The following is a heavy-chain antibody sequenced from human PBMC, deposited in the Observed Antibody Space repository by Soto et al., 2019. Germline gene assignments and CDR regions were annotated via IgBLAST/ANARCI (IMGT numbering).Heavy chain of an antibody. V-gene: IGHV4-30-4*08. CDR3: SRGRVDDFSCWYLYCPGS. Sequence: SETLSLTCTVSGDSITSSKHYWSWIRQHPGKGLEWIGYIYHSGFTYSNPSLKSRVNISVDTSKNQFSLKLSSVTAAETAVYYCSRGRVDDFSCWYLYCPGSWGPGTLVPV. CDR1: GDSITSSKHY. J-gene: IGHJ4*02. CDR2: IYHSGFT. D-gene: IGHD3-3*01.